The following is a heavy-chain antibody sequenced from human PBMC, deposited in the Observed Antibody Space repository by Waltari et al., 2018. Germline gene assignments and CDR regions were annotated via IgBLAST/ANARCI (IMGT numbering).Heavy chain of an antibody. CDR1: GGSFSGYY. Sequence: QVQLQQWGAGLLKPSETLSLTCAVYGGSFSGYYWSWIRQPPGKGLEWIGEINHSGSTNYNPSLKSRVTISVDTSKDQFSLKLSSVTAADTAVYYRARPLRGYSYGLGSWGQGTLVTVSS. V-gene: IGHV4-34*01. CDR2: INHSGST. D-gene: IGHD5-18*01. J-gene: IGHJ5*02. CDR3: ARPLRGYSYGLGS.